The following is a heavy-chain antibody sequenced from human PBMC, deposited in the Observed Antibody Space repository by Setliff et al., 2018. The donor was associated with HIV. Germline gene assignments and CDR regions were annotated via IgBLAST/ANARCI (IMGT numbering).Heavy chain of an antibody. CDR3: ARVQQQLLQEDDYFDY. Sequence: GGSLRLSCAASGFTFSRYGMHWVRQAPGKGLEWVAVISYDGINKYYADSVKGRFTISRDNSENTLYLQMNSLRAEDTAVYYCARVQQQLLQEDDYFDYWGQGTLVTVSS. CDR2: ISYDGINK. V-gene: IGHV3-30*04. D-gene: IGHD6-13*01. CDR1: GFTFSRYG. J-gene: IGHJ4*02.